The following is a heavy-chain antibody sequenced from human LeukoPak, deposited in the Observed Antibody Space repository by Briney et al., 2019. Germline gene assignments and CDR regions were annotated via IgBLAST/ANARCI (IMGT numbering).Heavy chain of an antibody. CDR1: GGSISSYY. V-gene: IGHV4-59*01. CDR3: ARGAVVVPAAMGTSNWFDP. Sequence: SETLSLTCTVSGGSISSYYWSWIRQPPGKGLEWIGYIYYSGSTNYNPSLNSRVTISVDTSKNQFSLKLSSVTAADTDVYYCARGAVVVPAAMGTSNWFDPWGQGTLVTVSS. D-gene: IGHD2-2*01. CDR2: IYYSGST. J-gene: IGHJ5*02.